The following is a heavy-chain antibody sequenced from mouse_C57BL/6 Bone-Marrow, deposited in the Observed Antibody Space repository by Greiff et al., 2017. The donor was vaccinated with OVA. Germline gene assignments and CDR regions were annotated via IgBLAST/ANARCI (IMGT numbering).Heavy chain of an antibody. D-gene: IGHD1-1*01. CDR1: GYTFTSYW. CDR3: ACYYYGSSYFDY. J-gene: IGHJ2*01. V-gene: IGHV1-53*01. CDR2: INPSNGGT. Sequence: QVQLQQSGAELVKPGASVKLSCKASGYTFTSYWMHWVKQRPGQGLEWIGNINPSNGGTNYNEKFKSKATLTVDKSSSTAYMQLSSLTSEDSAVYYCACYYYGSSYFDYWGQGTTLTVSS.